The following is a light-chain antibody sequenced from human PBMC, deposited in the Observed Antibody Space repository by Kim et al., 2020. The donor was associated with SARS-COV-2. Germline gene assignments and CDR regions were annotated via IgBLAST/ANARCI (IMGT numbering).Light chain of an antibody. Sequence: DIQMTQSPSSLSASIGDRVTITCRASQSISSYLAWYQQKPGKAPKLLIYAASSLQSGVPSRFSGSGSGTDFTLTISCLQPEDFATYYCQQSYSNPRAFGQGTKVEIK. J-gene: IGKJ1*01. CDR3: QQSYSNPRA. CDR2: AAS. V-gene: IGKV1-39*01. CDR1: QSISSY.